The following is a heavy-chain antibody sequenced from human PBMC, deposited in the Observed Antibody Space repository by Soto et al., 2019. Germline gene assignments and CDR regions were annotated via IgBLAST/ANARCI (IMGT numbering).Heavy chain of an antibody. V-gene: IGHV4-4*02. CDR1: GGSISSSNW. J-gene: IGHJ4*02. CDR2: IYHSGST. Sequence: SETLSLTCTVSGGSISSSNWWSWVRQPPGKGLEWTGEIYHSGSTNYNPSLRSRVTISVDKSKNQFSLKLSSVTAADTAVYYCARLPIAVAPIDYWGQGTLVTVSS. D-gene: IGHD6-19*01. CDR3: ARLPIAVAPIDY.